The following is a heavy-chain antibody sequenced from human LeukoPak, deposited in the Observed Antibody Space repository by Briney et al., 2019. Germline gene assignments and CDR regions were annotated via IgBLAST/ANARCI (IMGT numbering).Heavy chain of an antibody. J-gene: IGHJ4*02. V-gene: IGHV3-7*03. CDR2: IKQDGSEK. CDR1: GSTFSTYW. D-gene: IGHD3-3*01. CDR3: ASITGAIFGVAPADY. Sequence: GGSLRLSCAASGSTFSTYWMSWVRQAPGKGLEWVANIKQDGSEKYYVDSVKGRFTISRDNSKNTLYLQMNSLRAEDTAVYYCASITGAIFGVAPADYWGQGTLVTVSS.